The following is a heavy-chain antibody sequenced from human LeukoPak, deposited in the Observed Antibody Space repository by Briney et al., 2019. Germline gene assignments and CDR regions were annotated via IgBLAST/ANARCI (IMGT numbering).Heavy chain of an antibody. CDR1: GGSISSGGHY. J-gene: IGHJ6*02. CDR2: IYYSGST. V-gene: IGHV4-31*03. Sequence: TLSLTCTVSGGSISSGGHYWSWIRQHPGKGLEWIGYIYYSGSTYYNPSLKSRVTISVDTSKNQFSLKLSSVTAADTAVYYCARASVSPTYYYGMDVWGQGTTVTVS. CDR3: ARASVSPTYYYGMDV.